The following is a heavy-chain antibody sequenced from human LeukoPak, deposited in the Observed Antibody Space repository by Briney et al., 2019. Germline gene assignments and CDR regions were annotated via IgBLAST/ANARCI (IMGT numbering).Heavy chain of an antibody. V-gene: IGHV3-21*04. D-gene: IGHD6-13*01. CDR2: ISSSRTYT. Sequence: GGSLRLSCAASGFTFSSYSMNWVRQAPGKGLAWVSSISSSRTYTNYADSVRGRFTISRDNAKNSLYLQMNSLRPEDTAIYYCTRSRVAAGGFDYWGQGALVTVSS. J-gene: IGHJ4*02. CDR1: GFTFSSYS. CDR3: TRSRVAAGGFDY.